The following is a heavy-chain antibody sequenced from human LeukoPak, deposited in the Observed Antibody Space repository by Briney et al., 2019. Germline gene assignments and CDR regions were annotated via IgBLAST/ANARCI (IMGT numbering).Heavy chain of an antibody. J-gene: IGHJ2*01. V-gene: IGHV5-51*01. Sequence: GEPLRNSCKRPGYTSTSYWICWVRQMHGKGRGWRGIIYPVDSDTSYNTSFQGEVTISADMSISTSFLQWSSLQASTTPMYYCARGEQDSPRVETDDGYFDLWGRGTLVTVSS. CDR3: ARGEQDSPRVETDDGYFDL. D-gene: IGHD3-16*01. CDR2: IYPVDSDT. CDR1: GYTSTSYW.